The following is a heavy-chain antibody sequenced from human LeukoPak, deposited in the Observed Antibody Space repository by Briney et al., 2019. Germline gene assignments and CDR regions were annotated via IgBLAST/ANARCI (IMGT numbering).Heavy chain of an antibody. D-gene: IGHD3-10*01. CDR3: ARVPYGSGFYYYMDV. CDR1: GYTFTSYY. Sequence: SVKVSCKASGYTFTSYYMHWVRQAPGQGLEWMGRIIPIFGTANYAQKFQGRVTITTDESTSTAYMELSSLRSEDTAVYYCARVPYGSGFYYYMDVWGKGTTVTVSS. J-gene: IGHJ6*03. V-gene: IGHV1-69*05. CDR2: IIPIFGTA.